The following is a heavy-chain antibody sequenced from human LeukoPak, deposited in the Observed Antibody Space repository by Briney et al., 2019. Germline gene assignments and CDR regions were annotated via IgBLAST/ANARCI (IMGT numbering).Heavy chain of an antibody. J-gene: IGHJ3*02. CDR2: IYSGGNT. Sequence: QSGGSLRLSCTVSGFTVSSNSMSWVRQAPGKGLEWVSFIYSGGNTHYSDSVKGRFTISRDNSKNTLYLQMNSLRAEDTAVYYCAKEVGYDSSGYYLHAFDIWGQGTMVTVSS. D-gene: IGHD3-22*01. CDR1: GFTVSSNS. CDR3: AKEVGYDSSGYYLHAFDI. V-gene: IGHV3-53*01.